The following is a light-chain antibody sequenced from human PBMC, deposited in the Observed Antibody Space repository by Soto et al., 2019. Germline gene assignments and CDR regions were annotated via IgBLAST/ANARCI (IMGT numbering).Light chain of an antibody. CDR1: QSLTNSF. CDR3: QQYYNWPRT. V-gene: IGKV3-20*01. Sequence: EFVLTQSPGTLSLSPGERATLSCRASQSLTNSFISWYQQRPGQAPRLLIYDTSSRASGIPDRFSGSGSGTEFTLTINSLQAEDCAVYYCQQYYNWPRTFGQGTRLEIK. J-gene: IGKJ5*01. CDR2: DTS.